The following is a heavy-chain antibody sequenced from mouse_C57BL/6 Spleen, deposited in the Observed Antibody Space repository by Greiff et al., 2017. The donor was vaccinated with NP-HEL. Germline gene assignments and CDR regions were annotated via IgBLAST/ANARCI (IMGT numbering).Heavy chain of an antibody. D-gene: IGHD1-1*01. V-gene: IGHV3-6*01. CDR2: ISYDGSN. CDR1: GYSITSGYY. Sequence: DVQLQESGPGLVKPSQSLSLTCSVTGYSITSGYYWNWIRQFPGNKLEWMGYISYDGSNNYNPSLKNRISITRDTSKNQFFLKLNSVTTEDTATYYWARVTTVVGGYAMDYWGQGTSVTVSS. J-gene: IGHJ4*01. CDR3: ARVTTVVGGYAMDY.